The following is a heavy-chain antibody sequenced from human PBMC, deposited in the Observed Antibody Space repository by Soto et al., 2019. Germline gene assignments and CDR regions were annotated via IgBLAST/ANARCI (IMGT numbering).Heavy chain of an antibody. CDR3: ARCSYGGNSGDYYYGMDV. Sequence: SVKVSCKASGGTFSSYAISWVRQAPGQGLEWMGGIIPIFGTANYAQKFQGRVTITADESTSTAYMELSSLRSEDTAVYYCARCSYGGNSGDYYYGMDVWGQGTTVTVSS. D-gene: IGHD4-17*01. CDR2: IIPIFGTA. V-gene: IGHV1-69*13. CDR1: GGTFSSYA. J-gene: IGHJ6*02.